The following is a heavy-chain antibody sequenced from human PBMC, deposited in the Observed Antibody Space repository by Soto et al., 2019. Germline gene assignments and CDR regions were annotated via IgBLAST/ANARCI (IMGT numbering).Heavy chain of an antibody. V-gene: IGHV3-66*04. J-gene: IGHJ6*03. CDR3: AKHGYQRIYYYYYYMDV. Sequence: GGSLRLSCAASGFTVSSNYMSWVRQAPGKGLEWVSVIYSAGSTYYADSVKGRFTISRDNSKNTLYLQMNSLRAEDTAVYYCAKHGYQRIYYYYYYMDVWGKGTTVTVSS. CDR2: IYSAGST. D-gene: IGHD2-2*01. CDR1: GFTVSSNY.